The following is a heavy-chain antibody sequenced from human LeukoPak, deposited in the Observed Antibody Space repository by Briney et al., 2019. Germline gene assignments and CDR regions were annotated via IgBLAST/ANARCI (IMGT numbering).Heavy chain of an antibody. D-gene: IGHD3-22*01. V-gene: IGHV3-33*01. Sequence: PGGSLRLSCAASGFTFSSYGMHWVRQVPGKGLEWVAVIWYDGSNKYYADSVKGRFTISRDNSKNTLYLQMNSLRAEDTAVYYCARELYYDSSGLDAFDIWGQGTMVTVSS. J-gene: IGHJ3*02. CDR2: IWYDGSNK. CDR1: GFTFSSYG. CDR3: ARELYYDSSGLDAFDI.